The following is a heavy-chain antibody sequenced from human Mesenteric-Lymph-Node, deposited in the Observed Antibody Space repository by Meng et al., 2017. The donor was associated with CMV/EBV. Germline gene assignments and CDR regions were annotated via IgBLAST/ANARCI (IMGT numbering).Heavy chain of an antibody. CDR1: GYTFPSYW. CDR3: ARARTYYDFWSDY. CDR2: INPSGGST. V-gene: IGHV1-46*01. Sequence: ASVKVSCKASGYTFPSYWIHWVRQAPGQGLEWMGIINPSGGSTNYAQKIQGRVTMTRDTSTSTVYMEPSSLRSEDTAVYYCARARTYYDFWSDYWGQGTPVTVSS. D-gene: IGHD3-3*01. J-gene: IGHJ4*02.